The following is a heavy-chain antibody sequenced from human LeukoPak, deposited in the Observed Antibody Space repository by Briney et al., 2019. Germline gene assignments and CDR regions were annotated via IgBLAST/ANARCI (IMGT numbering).Heavy chain of an antibody. V-gene: IGHV3-30*02. J-gene: IGHJ4*02. CDR3: ANYPPVVIG. Sequence: GGSLRLSCAASGFTSSSYGMRWVRQAPGKGLEWVAVIRDGGSNKYYADSVKGRFTISRDNSKNTLYLQMNSLRAEDTASYYCANYPPVVIGWGQGTLVTVSS. CDR1: GFTSSSYG. D-gene: IGHD2-2*01. CDR2: IRDGGSNK.